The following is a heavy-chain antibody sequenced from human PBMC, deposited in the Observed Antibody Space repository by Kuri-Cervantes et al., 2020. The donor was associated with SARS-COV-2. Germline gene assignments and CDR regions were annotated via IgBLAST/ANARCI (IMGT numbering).Heavy chain of an antibody. D-gene: IGHD6-13*01. CDR3: ARDWVAAAGQAEYFQH. J-gene: IGHJ1*01. CDR2: ISYEGSNK. CDR1: GFTFSSYG. Sequence: GGSLRLSCAASGFTFSSYGMHWVRQAPGKGLEWVAVISYEGSNKYYADSVKGRFTISRGNSKNTVFLQMNSLRVEDTAVYYCARDWVAAAGQAEYFQHWGQGTRVTVSS. V-gene: IGHV3-30*19.